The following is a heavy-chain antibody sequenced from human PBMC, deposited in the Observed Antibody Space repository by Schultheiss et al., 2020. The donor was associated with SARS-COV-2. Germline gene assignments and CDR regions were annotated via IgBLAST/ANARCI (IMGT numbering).Heavy chain of an antibody. Sequence: SGPTLVKPTETLTLTCSFSGFSLTTSGVRVGWIRQPPGKALEWLAVIYWNDDKRYSPSLKNRLTITKDTSNNQVILTLTNLDPVDTATYYCTHRRALTTPFDYWGQGILVTVSS. CDR3: THRRALTTPFDY. J-gene: IGHJ4*01. D-gene: IGHD4/OR15-4a*01. V-gene: IGHV2-5*01. CDR2: IYWNDDK. CDR1: GFSLTTSGVR.